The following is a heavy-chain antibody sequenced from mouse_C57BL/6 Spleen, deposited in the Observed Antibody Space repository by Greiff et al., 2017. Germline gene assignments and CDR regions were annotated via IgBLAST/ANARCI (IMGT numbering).Heavy chain of an antibody. CDR2: IYPSDGST. Sequence: VQLQQPDAELVKPGASVKISCKVSGYTFTDHTINWMKQRPEQGLEWIGYIYPSDGSTKYNEKFKGKATLTAVKSSSSAYMQLNSLTSEDSAVYFCARYYCGSSYVDGYFDVWGTGTTVTVSS. CDR3: ARYYCGSSYVDGYFDV. D-gene: IGHD1-1*01. CDR1: GYTFTDHT. J-gene: IGHJ1*03. V-gene: IGHV1-78*01.